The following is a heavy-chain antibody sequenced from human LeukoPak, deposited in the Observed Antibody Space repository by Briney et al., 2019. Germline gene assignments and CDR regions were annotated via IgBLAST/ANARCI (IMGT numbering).Heavy chain of an antibody. V-gene: IGHV3-48*01. CDR2: IGTSSTTI. CDR1: GFTLGTYD. J-gene: IGHJ6*03. D-gene: IGHD6-25*01. Sequence: GGSLRLSCGASGFTLGTYDMYWVRQPPGKGLEWVSNIGTSSTTIYYADSVKGRFTISRDNAKNSLYLQMNSLRADDTAVYYCARFAAGGSYYYYMDVWGKGTTVTVSS. CDR3: ARFAAGGSYYYYMDV.